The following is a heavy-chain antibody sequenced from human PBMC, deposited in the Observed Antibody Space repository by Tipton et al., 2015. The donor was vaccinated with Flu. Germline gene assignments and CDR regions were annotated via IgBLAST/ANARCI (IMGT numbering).Heavy chain of an antibody. CDR1: GGSLSGYY. Sequence: TLSLTCNVSGGSLSGYYWSWIRQPAGKGLEWIGRIYTSGNTNYSPSLKSRVTMSVDTSKNQFSLKLSSMTAAGTAVYYCARGQGNSGWRYFDYWGQGTVVTVSS. CDR2: IYTSGNT. CDR3: ARGQGNSGWRYFDY. J-gene: IGHJ4*02. V-gene: IGHV4-4*07. D-gene: IGHD6-19*01.